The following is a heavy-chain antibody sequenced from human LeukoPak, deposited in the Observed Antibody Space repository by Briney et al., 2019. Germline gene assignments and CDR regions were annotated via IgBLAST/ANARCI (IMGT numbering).Heavy chain of an antibody. V-gene: IGHV1-2*02. D-gene: IGHD3-10*01. CDR1: GYTFTGYC. Sequence: ASVKVSCKASGYTFTGYCMHWVRQAPGQGLEWMGWINPNSGGTNYAQKFQGRVTMTRDTSISTAYMELSRLRSDDTAVYYCARGGLWFGELLSGFDYWGQGTLVTVSS. CDR3: ARGGLWFGELLSGFDY. CDR2: INPNSGGT. J-gene: IGHJ4*02.